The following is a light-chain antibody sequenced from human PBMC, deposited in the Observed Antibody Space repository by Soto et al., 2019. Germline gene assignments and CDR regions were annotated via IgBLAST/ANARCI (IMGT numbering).Light chain of an antibody. J-gene: IGKJ2*01. Sequence: DIQMTQSPSTLSASVXDRVTITCRASQSICNWLAWYQQKPGKAPKLLIYKASSLERGGSCGFGCGTDCTQITLSINRQQSADYATYYCHHYNSSFGQGTKVDIK. CDR3: HHYNSS. CDR1: QSICNW. V-gene: IGKV1-5*03. CDR2: KAS.